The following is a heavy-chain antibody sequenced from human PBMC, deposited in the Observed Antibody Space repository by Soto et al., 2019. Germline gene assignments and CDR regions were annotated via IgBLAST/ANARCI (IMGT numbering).Heavy chain of an antibody. V-gene: IGHV4-59*01. J-gene: IGHJ4*02. CDR1: GGSISSYY. CDR2: IYYSGST. D-gene: IGHD3-10*01. CDR3: ARDYGSGSAYFDS. Sequence: SETLSLTCTVSGGSISSYYWSWIRQPPGKGLEWIGYIYYSGSTNYNPSLKSRVTISVDTSKNQFSLKLSSVTAADTAVYYCARDYGSGSAYFDSWGQGTLVTVSS.